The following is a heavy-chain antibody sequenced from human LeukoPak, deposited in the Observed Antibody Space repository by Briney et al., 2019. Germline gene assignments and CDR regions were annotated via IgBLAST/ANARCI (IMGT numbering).Heavy chain of an antibody. CDR2: ISGSCGCN. V-gene: IGHV3-23*01. CDR3: AKDRSGTSCQRNWFDP. D-gene: IGHD2-2*01. Sequence: GSLRLSCAASGCTFSNYAMNWVRQAPGKGLEWVSRISGSCGCNYYRDSGKGRFTISRDNCKNTLYLQMNSLRGQDQAVYYCAKDRSGTSCQRNWFDPWGQGTLVTVSS. CDR1: GCTFSNYA. J-gene: IGHJ5*02.